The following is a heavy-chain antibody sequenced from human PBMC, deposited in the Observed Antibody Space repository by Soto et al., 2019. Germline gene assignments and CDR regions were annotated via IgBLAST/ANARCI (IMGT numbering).Heavy chain of an antibody. D-gene: IGHD5-18*01. J-gene: IGHJ5*02. CDR3: ARGDTLYNWFDP. Sequence: GGSLRLSCAASGFTFSSYSMNWVRQAPGKGLEWVSYISSSGSTIYYADSVKGRFTISRDNAKNSLYLQMNSLRAEDTTVYYCARGDTLYNWFDPWGQGTLVTVSS. CDR1: GFTFSSYS. V-gene: IGHV3-48*04. CDR2: ISSSGSTI.